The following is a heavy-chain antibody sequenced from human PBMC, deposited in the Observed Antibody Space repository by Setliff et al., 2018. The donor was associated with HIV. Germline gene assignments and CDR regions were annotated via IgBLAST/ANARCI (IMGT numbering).Heavy chain of an antibody. Sequence: SETLSLTCTVSGGSIRSFYWSWIRQPPGKELEWVGYIYYSGSTNYNPSLQSRVTISVDTSKNQFYLKLSSVSAADTAVYYCARGNGRWPHLSRPPYFDYWGQGTLVTVSS. V-gene: IGHV4-59*01. CDR3: ARGNGRWPHLSRPPYFDY. D-gene: IGHD2-8*01. CDR2: IYYSGST. J-gene: IGHJ4*02. CDR1: GGSIRSFY.